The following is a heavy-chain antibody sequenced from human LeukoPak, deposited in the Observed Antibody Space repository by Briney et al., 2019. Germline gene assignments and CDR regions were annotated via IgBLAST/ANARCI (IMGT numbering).Heavy chain of an antibody. CDR1: GFTFSSYS. Sequence: GGSLRLSRAASGFTFSSYSVNWVRQAPGKGLEWVSSISSSSSYIYYADSVKGRFTISRDNAKNSLYLQMNSLRAEDTAVYYCARGPSLYYYDSSGYPYYFDYWGQGTLVTVSS. CDR3: ARGPSLYYYDSSGYPYYFDY. J-gene: IGHJ4*02. V-gene: IGHV3-21*01. D-gene: IGHD3-22*01. CDR2: ISSSSSYI.